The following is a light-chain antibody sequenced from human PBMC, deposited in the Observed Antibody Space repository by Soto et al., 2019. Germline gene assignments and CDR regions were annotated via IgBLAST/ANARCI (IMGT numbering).Light chain of an antibody. CDR3: SSYTHSSTKV. CDR1: SSDVGAYNY. J-gene: IGLJ1*01. Sequence: QSALTQPASVSGSPGQSITISCTGTSSDVGAYNYVSWYQLHPGEAPKLIISEVRNRPSGVSSRFSGSKSANTASLTISGLQAEDEADYYCSSYTHSSTKVFGTGTKVTVL. V-gene: IGLV2-14*01. CDR2: EVR.